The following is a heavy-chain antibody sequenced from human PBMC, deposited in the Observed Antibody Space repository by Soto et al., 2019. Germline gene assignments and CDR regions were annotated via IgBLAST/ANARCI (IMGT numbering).Heavy chain of an antibody. Sequence: SETLSLTCAVSGFFISSGNYWGWIRKPPGRGLEWIGSIFHGGNTYYNPSLKSRVTISVDMSKNQFSLKLNSVTAADTAVYYCARARWYDAFDVWGQGTVVTVS. V-gene: IGHV4-38-2*01. CDR3: ARARWYDAFDV. D-gene: IGHD2-15*01. CDR1: GFFISSGNY. J-gene: IGHJ3*01. CDR2: IFHGGNT.